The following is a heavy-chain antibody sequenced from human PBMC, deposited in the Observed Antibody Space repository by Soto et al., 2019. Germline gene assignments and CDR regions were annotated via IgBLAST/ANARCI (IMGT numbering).Heavy chain of an antibody. V-gene: IGHV3-48*02. J-gene: IGHJ3*02. CDR2: SSSSGSTI. CDR1: GFTFSAFS. D-gene: IGHD2-15*01. Sequence: VSLRLSCAAAGFTFSAFSMNWVRQAPGKGLEWVAYSSSSGSTIYYADSVKGRFTISRDNAKTSLYLQMDSLRDEDTAVYYCAREGGRHCSPSRCYNAFDIWGQGTTVTVSS. CDR3: AREGGRHCSPSRCYNAFDI.